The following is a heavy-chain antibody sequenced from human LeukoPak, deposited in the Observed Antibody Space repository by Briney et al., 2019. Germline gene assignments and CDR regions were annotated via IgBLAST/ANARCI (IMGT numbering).Heavy chain of an antibody. CDR2: IYYSGNI. CDR1: GGSISSYY. J-gene: IGHJ4*02. D-gene: IGHD3-16*01. V-gene: IGHV4-59*01. Sequence: PSETLSLTCTVSGGSISSYYWTWIRQPPGKGLEWIGYIYYSGNINYNPSLKSRVTISVDTSKNQFSLKLSSVTAADTAVYYCARGWGYFDYWGQGTLVPVSS. CDR3: ARGWGYFDY.